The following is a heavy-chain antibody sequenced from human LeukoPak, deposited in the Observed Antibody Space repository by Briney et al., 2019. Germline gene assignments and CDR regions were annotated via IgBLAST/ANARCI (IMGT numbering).Heavy chain of an antibody. V-gene: IGHV4-38-2*02. CDR1: GYSISSGYF. CDR3: ARETSQKGAHYMDV. CDR2: IYQRATV. Sequence: SETLSLTCNVSGYSISSGYFWGWVRQAPGKGLEWIGSIYQRATVHYNPSLKSRVTISADTSKNQFSLKLSSATAADTAVYYCARETSQKGAHYMDVWGKGTTVTISS. J-gene: IGHJ6*03. D-gene: IGHD3-16*01.